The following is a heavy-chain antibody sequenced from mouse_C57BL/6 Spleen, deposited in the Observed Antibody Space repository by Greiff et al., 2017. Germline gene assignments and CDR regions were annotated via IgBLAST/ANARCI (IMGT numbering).Heavy chain of an antibody. J-gene: IGHJ2*01. CDR1: GYTFTSYW. CDR3: ARSLDSSGPDY. V-gene: IGHV1-55*01. CDR2: IYPGSGST. D-gene: IGHD3-2*02. Sequence: QVQLQQPGAELVMPGASVKLSCKASGYTFTSYWITWVKQRPGQGLEWIGDIYPGSGSTNYNEKFKSKATLTVDTSSSTAYMQLSSLTSEDSAVYYCARSLDSSGPDYGGQGTTLTVAS.